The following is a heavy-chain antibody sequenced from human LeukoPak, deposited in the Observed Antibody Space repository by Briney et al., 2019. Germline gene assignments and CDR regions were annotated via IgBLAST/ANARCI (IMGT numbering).Heavy chain of an antibody. V-gene: IGHV4-59*01. CDR3: ARAGIAARFDY. CDR1: GGSISSYY. Sequence: PSETLSLTCTVSGGSISSYYWSWIRQPPGKGLEWIGYIYYSGSTNYNPSLKSRVTISVDTSKNQFSLKLGSVTAADTAVYYCARAGIAARFDYWGQGTLVTVSS. CDR2: IYYSGST. D-gene: IGHD6-13*01. J-gene: IGHJ4*02.